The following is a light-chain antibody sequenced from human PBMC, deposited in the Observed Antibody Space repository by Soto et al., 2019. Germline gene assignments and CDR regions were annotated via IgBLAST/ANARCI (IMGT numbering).Light chain of an antibody. CDR3: QQYDNLPPV. J-gene: IGKJ2*01. CDR2: DAS. V-gene: IGKV1-33*01. Sequence: DIQMTQSPSSLSASVGDRVTITCQASQDISNYLNWYQQKPGKAPKLLIYDASNLETGVPSRFSGSGSGTDFTFTINSLQPEDIATYYCQQYDNLPPVFGQGTKLEIK. CDR1: QDISNY.